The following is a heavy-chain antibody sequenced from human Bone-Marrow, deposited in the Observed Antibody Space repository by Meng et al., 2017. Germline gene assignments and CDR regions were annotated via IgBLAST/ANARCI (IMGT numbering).Heavy chain of an antibody. CDR3: ARGLRAARPLLFGY. J-gene: IGHJ4*02. V-gene: IGHV4-34*01. CDR2: INHSGST. Sequence: QVQLPPWGAGLLKPSETLSLTCAVYGGSFSGYYWSWIRQPPGKGLEWIGEINHSGSTNYNPSLKSRVTISVDTSKNQFSLKLSSVTAADTAVYYCARGLRAARPLLFGYWGQGTLVTVSS. D-gene: IGHD6-6*01. CDR1: GGSFSGYY.